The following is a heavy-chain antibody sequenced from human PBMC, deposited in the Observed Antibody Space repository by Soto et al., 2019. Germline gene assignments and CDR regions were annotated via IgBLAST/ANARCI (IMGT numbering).Heavy chain of an antibody. D-gene: IGHD3-16*01. Sequence: SETLSLTCTVSGGSISRFFWGWIRQPPGKGLELIGYIYYTGSTNYHPSLKSRVAISVDTSKNQFSLKLNSVTAADTAVYFCARSLRNDLFDYWGQGALVTVSS. CDR1: GGSISRFF. V-gene: IGHV4-59*01. CDR3: ARSLRNDLFDY. J-gene: IGHJ4*02. CDR2: IYYTGST.